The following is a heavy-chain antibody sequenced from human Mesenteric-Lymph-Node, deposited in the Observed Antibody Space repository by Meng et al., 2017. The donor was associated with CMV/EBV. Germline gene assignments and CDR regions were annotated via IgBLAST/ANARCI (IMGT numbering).Heavy chain of an antibody. Sequence: GGSLRLSCAASGFTFSSYAMSWVRQAPGKGLEWVAVIWYDGSNKYYADSVKGRFTISRDNSKNTLYLQMNSLRAEDTAVYYCAKGGAGICSSTSCYKHYYYGMDVWGQGTTVTVSS. CDR3: AKGGAGICSSTSCYKHYYYGMDV. D-gene: IGHD2-2*02. V-gene: IGHV3-33*06. CDR2: IWYDGSNK. J-gene: IGHJ6*02. CDR1: GFTFSSYA.